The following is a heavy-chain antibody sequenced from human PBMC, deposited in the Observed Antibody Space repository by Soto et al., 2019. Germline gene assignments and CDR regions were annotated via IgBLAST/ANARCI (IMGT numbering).Heavy chain of an antibody. CDR1: GFTFSSYG. Sequence: ESGGGVVQPGRSLRLSCAASGFTFSSYGMHWVRQAPGKGLEWVAVISYDGSNKYYADSVKGRFTISRDNSKNTLYLQMNSLRAEDTAVYYCAKSIWAGVLDYWGQGTLVTVSS. J-gene: IGHJ4*02. CDR3: AKSIWAGVLDY. D-gene: IGHD3-9*01. CDR2: ISYDGSNK. V-gene: IGHV3-30*18.